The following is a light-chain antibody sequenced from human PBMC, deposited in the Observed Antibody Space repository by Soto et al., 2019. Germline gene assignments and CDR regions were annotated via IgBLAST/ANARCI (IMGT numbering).Light chain of an antibody. Sequence: EIVLTQSPGTLSLSPGERATLSCRASQTVTRSYLAWYQQKPGQAPRLLIYGASTRATDIPARFSGSGAGTDFTLTISRLEPEDFAVYYCQQYGSSPQTFGQGTKVDIK. CDR1: QTVTRSY. J-gene: IGKJ1*01. V-gene: IGKV3-20*01. CDR3: QQYGSSPQT. CDR2: GAS.